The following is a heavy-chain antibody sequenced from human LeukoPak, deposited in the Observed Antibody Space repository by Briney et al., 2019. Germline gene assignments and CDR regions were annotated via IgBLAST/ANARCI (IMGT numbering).Heavy chain of an antibody. CDR3: AKASFYGDLSYFDY. J-gene: IGHJ4*02. D-gene: IGHD4-17*01. V-gene: IGHV1-2*02. Sequence: ASVKVSCKASGYTFTGYYMHWVRQAPGQGLEWMGWINPNSGGTNYAQKFQGRVTMTRDTSISTAYMELSRLRSDDTAVYYCAKASFYGDLSYFDYWGQGTLVTVSS. CDR1: GYTFTGYY. CDR2: INPNSGGT.